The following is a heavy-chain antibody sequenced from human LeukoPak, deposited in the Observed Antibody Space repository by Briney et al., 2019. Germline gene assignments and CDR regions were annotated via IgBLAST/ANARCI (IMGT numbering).Heavy chain of an antibody. J-gene: IGHJ3*01. CDR1: GFKFYDYV. V-gene: IGHV3-49*03. Sequence: GGSLRLSCTGSGFKFYDYVMGWFRQSPGEGVEWGGLLRKENFGATTEYAASVKDRFIISRDDSKSTVYLQLNSLKTEDTAVYYCNRDSAYYDSGGHRLEAFDLWGQGTMVTVSS. CDR2: LRKENFGATT. CDR3: NRDSAYYDSGGHRLEAFDL. D-gene: IGHD3-22*01.